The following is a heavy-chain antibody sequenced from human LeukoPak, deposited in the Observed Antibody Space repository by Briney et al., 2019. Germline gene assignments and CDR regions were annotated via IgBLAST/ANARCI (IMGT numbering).Heavy chain of an antibody. CDR1: GFTFSSYW. D-gene: IGHD3-16*01. V-gene: IGHV3-7*01. Sequence: PGGSLRLSCAASGFTFSSYWMSWVRQAPGKGLEWVANIKQDGSEKYYVDSVKGRFTISRDNAKNSLYLQMNSLRAEDTAVYYCAKVESYYDYVWGSDDAFDIWGQGTMVTVSS. CDR3: AKVESYYDYVWGSDDAFDI. CDR2: IKQDGSEK. J-gene: IGHJ3*02.